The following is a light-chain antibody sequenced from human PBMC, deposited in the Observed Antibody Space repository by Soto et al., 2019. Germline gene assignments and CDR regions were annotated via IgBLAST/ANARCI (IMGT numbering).Light chain of an antibody. CDR3: QQLNGYPLT. CDR1: QGISTY. Sequence: IQLTQSPSSLSASVGDRVSITCRASQGISTYLAWYQQKPGKAPKLLIFAASTLQSGVPSRFSGRESGTDFTLTINGLQPEDFATYYCQQLNGYPLTFGGGTKVEIK. CDR2: AAS. V-gene: IGKV1-9*01. J-gene: IGKJ4*01.